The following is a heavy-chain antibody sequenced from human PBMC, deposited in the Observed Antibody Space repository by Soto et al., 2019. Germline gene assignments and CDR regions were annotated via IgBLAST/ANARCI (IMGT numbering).Heavy chain of an antibody. CDR3: ARHVESAYREYDSDWSAP. D-gene: IGHD3-16*01. CDR2: ISYNGRDI. Sequence: EAQLVGSGGKVVQPGGSVSLSCVASGFPFNTSDMNWVRQAPGKGLEWISHISYNGRDIKYADSVKGRFTISRDNVNNSLHLHMTSLRVEDTSLYYCARHVESAYREYDSDWSAPWGQGTPVTVSS. CDR1: GFPFNTSD. V-gene: IGHV3-48*03. J-gene: IGHJ5*02.